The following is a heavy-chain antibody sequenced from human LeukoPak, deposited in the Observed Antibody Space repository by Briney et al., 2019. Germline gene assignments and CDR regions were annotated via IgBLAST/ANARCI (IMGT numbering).Heavy chain of an antibody. CDR1: GYTFTSYD. D-gene: IGHD3-22*01. J-gene: IGHJ4*02. CDR3: ARDYYDSSGYYGGCDY. CDR2: MNPNSGNT. V-gene: IGHV1-8*01. Sequence: ASVKVSCKASGYTFTSYDINWVRQATGQGLEWMGWMNPNSGNTGYAQKFQGRVTMTRNTSISTAYMELTSLRSEDTAVYYCARDYYDSSGYYGGCDYWGQGTLVTVSS.